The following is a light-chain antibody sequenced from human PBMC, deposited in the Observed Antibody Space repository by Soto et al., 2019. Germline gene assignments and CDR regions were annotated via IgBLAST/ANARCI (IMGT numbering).Light chain of an antibody. CDR1: QSISSY. CDR2: AAS. J-gene: IGKJ5*01. Sequence: DIQMTQSPSSLSASVGDRVTITCRASQSISSYLNWYQQKPGKAPKLLIYAASSLQSGVPSRFSGSETGTDFTLTISSLQPEDVATYYCQQSYSTPSTFGQGTRLEMK. V-gene: IGKV1-39*01. CDR3: QQSYSTPST.